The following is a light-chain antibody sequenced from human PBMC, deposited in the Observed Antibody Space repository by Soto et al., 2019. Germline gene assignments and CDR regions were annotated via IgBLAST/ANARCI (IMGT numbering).Light chain of an antibody. CDR1: QSVSSY. CDR2: DAS. J-gene: IGKJ4*01. Sequence: EIVLTQSPATLSLSPGERATLSCRASQSVSSYLAWYQQKPGQAPRLLIYDASNRDTGIPARLSGSGSGTDFTLTISSLEPEDFAVYSCQQRSKSPLNFGGGTKVEIK. CDR3: QQRSKSPLN. V-gene: IGKV3-11*01.